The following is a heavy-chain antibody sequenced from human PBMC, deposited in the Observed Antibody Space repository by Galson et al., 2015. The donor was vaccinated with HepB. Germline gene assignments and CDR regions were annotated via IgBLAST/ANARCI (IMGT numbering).Heavy chain of an antibody. CDR3: ARGELELLTADY. J-gene: IGHJ4*02. Sequence: SVKVSCKASGYTFTVYYMHWVRQAPGQGLEWMGWINPNRGGTNYAQKFQGWVTMTRDTSISPAYMELSRLRSDDTAVYYCARGELELLTADYWGRGTLVPVSS. CDR1: GYTFTVYY. CDR2: INPNRGGT. D-gene: IGHD1-7*01. V-gene: IGHV1-2*04.